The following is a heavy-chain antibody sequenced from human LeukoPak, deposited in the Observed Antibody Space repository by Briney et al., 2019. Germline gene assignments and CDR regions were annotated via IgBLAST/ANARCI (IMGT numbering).Heavy chain of an antibody. J-gene: IGHJ4*02. D-gene: IGHD2-15*01. Sequence: EASVKVSCKASGYTFTSYGISWVRQAPGQGLEWMGWISAYNGNTNYAQKLQGRVTVTTDTSTSTAYMELRSLRSDDTAVYYCARADIVVVVAADYYFDYWGQGTLVTVSS. V-gene: IGHV1-18*01. CDR3: ARADIVVVVAADYYFDY. CDR1: GYTFTSYG. CDR2: ISAYNGNT.